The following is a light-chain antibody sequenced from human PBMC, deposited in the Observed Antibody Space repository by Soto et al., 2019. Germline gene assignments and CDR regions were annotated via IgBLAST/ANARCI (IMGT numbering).Light chain of an antibody. Sequence: QSVLTQPASVSGSLGQSITISCNGTSSDVGGHDYVSWYQQHPGKAPKLTIFEGRNQPSGVSNRFSGSKSGNTASLTISGLRGEDEAHYYCSPYTASDSFYVFGSGTKSPS. CDR2: EGR. V-gene: IGLV2-14*01. CDR3: SPYTASDSFYV. J-gene: IGLJ1*01. CDR1: SSDVGGHDY.